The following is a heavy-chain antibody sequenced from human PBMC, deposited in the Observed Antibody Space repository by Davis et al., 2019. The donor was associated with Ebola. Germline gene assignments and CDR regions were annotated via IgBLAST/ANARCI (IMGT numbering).Heavy chain of an antibody. J-gene: IGHJ4*02. CDR2: INPDIGDT. D-gene: IGHD1-1*01. CDR1: GYTFTGYY. CDR3: ARDRARQGLPGTGTGY. Sequence: AASVKVSCKASGYTFTGYYMHWVRQAPGQGLEWMGWINPDIGDTEYSQKFRGRVTITRDTSATTVYLDLTSLRSEDTAVYYCARDRARQGLPGTGTGYWGQGTLVIVSS. V-gene: IGHV1-2*02.